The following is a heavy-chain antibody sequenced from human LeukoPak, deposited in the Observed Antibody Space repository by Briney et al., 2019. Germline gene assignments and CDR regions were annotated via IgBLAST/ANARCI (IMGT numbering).Heavy chain of an antibody. CDR2: IGSNGDST. J-gene: IGHJ4*02. CDR1: GFTFSSYA. Sequence: PGGSLRLSCAASGFTFSSYAMNWVRQAPGKGLEYVSAIGSNGDSTSYANSVKGRFTISRDNSKNTLYLQMGSLRAEDTAVYYCARAVSWYDYWGQGTLVTVSS. D-gene: IGHD6-13*01. V-gene: IGHV3-64*01. CDR3: ARAVSWYDY.